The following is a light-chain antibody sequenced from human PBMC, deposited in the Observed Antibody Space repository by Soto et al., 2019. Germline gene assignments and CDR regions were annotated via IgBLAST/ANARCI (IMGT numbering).Light chain of an antibody. V-gene: IGLV3-21*02. CDR2: DDS. Sequence: SYELTQVPSVSVAPGQPATITCGGNHLGTRAVHWYRQRPGQAPVLVVYDDSERPSGIPQRFSGSNSGNTATLTISRVEAGDEADYYCHVWDTSGDHRGVFGGGTKLTVL. J-gene: IGLJ3*02. CDR1: HLGTRA. CDR3: HVWDTSGDHRGV.